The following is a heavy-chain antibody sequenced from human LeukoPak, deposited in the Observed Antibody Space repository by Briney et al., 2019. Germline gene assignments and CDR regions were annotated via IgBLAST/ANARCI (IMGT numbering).Heavy chain of an antibody. V-gene: IGHV3-15*04. CDR3: TTGYCSSTSCWYYFDY. CDR2: IESKADGGST. CDR1: GFTFSNAW. D-gene: IGHD2-2*01. Sequence: KPGGSLRLSCAASGFTFSNAWMSWVRQAAGKGLEWVGRIESKADGGSTDYAAPVKGRFTISRDDSKDTLYLQMISLKTEDTAVYYCTTGYCSSTSCWYYFDYWGQGTLVTVSS. J-gene: IGHJ4*02.